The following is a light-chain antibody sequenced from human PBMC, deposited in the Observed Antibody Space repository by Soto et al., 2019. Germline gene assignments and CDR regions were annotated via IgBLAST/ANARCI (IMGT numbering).Light chain of an antibody. V-gene: IGKV3D-20*02. CDR2: GAS. J-gene: IGKJ5*01. Sequence: EIALTHPPNSLSHSPVDTATPSFRASQSVSSSYLAWYQQKPGQAPRLLIYGASSRATGIPARFSGSGSGTDFSLTISSLEPEDFAVYYCQQRSKWPRKFGQGTRLEIK. CDR3: QQRSKWPRK. CDR1: QSVSSSY.